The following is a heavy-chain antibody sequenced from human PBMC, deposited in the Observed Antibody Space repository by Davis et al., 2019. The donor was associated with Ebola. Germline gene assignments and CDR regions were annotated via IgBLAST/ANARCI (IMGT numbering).Heavy chain of an antibody. V-gene: IGHV1-3*01. D-gene: IGHD3-10*01. J-gene: IGHJ6*02. CDR1: GYTFTSYA. Sequence: AASVKVSCKASGYTFTSYAIHWMRQAPGQRPEWMGWINAGNGNTKYSQRFQGRFTIIRDTSASTAYMELSSLTSEDTAVYYCAREGGVVRGVVITWKSGMDFWGQGTTVTVSS. CDR3: AREGGVVRGVVITWKSGMDF. CDR2: INAGNGNT.